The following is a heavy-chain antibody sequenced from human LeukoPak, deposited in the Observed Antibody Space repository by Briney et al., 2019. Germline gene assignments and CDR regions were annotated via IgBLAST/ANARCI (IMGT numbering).Heavy chain of an antibody. V-gene: IGHV4-39*07. J-gene: IGHJ4*02. CDR3: ARGRYYFDY. CDR2: IYYSGST. CDR1: GGSISSSSYY. Sequence: SETLSLTCTVSGGSISSSSYYWGWIRQPPGKGLEWIGSIYYSGSTYYNPSLKSRVTISVDTSKNQFSLKLSSVTAADTAVYYCARGRYYFDYWGQGTLVTVSS.